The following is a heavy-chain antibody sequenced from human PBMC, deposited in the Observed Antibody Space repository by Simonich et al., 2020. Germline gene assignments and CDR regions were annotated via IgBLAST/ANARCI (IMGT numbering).Heavy chain of an antibody. Sequence: QVQLVESGGGVVQPGRSLRLSCAASGFTFSSYGMHWVLQAPCKGLEWVAVIWYDGSNKYYADSVNGRFTISRDNSKNTLYLQMNSLRAEDTAMYYCAKGYGPIFGGYGMDVWGQGTTVTVSS. CDR1: GFTFSSYG. J-gene: IGHJ6*02. CDR2: IWYDGSNK. V-gene: IGHV3-30*18. D-gene: IGHD3-3*01. CDR3: AKGYGPIFGGYGMDV.